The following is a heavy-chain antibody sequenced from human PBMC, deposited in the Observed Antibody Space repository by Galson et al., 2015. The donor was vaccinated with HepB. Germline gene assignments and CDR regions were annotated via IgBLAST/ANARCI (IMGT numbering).Heavy chain of an antibody. J-gene: IGHJ4*02. CDR1: GFTFSNAW. D-gene: IGHD3-3*01. CDR3: TTPYDFWHRFAY. Sequence: SLRLSCAVSGFTFSNAWMSWVRQAPGKGLEWIGHIKNNTDGGTTDYAAPVKGRFTISRADAKNTLYLQMNSLRTEDTAVYYCTTPYDFWHRFAYWGQGSLVTVSS. CDR2: IKNNTDGGTT. V-gene: IGHV3-15*01.